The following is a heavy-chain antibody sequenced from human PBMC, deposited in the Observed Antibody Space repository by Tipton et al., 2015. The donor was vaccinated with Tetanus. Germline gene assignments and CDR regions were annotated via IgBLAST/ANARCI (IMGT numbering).Heavy chain of an antibody. CDR1: GGSISSSSYY. Sequence: TLSLTCTVSGGSISSSSYYWSWIRQPPGKGLEWIAYIFYSGRTQYNPSLKSRVTISVDTAKNQFSLQLSSVTAADTAVYYCARTTRRWLHPDCWGQGTLVTVSS. V-gene: IGHV4-61*01. CDR2: IFYSGRT. J-gene: IGHJ4*02. CDR3: ARTTRRWLHPDC. D-gene: IGHD5-24*01.